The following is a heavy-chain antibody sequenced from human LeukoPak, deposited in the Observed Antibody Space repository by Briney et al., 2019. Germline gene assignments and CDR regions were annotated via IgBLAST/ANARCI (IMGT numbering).Heavy chain of an antibody. CDR3: ARRRQLANYYYYGMDV. CDR2: INHSGST. CDR1: GGSFSGYY. Sequence: SETLSLTCAVYGGSFSGYYWSWIRQPPGKGLEWIGEINHSGSTNYNPSLKSRVTISEDTSKNQFSLKLGSVTAANTAVYYCARRRQLANYYYYGMDVWGQGTTVTVSS. V-gene: IGHV4-34*01. J-gene: IGHJ6*02. D-gene: IGHD6-13*01.